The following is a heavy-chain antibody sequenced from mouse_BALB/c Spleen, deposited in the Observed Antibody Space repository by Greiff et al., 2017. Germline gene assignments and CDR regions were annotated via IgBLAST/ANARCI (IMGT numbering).Heavy chain of an antibody. CDR2: IDPANGNT. J-gene: IGHJ3*01. CDR3: ARWDYYGSSY. CDR1: GFNIKDTY. V-gene: IGHV14-3*02. D-gene: IGHD1-1*01. Sequence: EVKLVESGAELVKPGASVKLSCTASGFNIKDTYMHWVKQRPEQGLEWIGRIDPANGNTKYDPKFQGKATITADTSSNTAYLQLSSLTSEDTAVYYCARWDYYGSSYWGQGTLVTVSA.